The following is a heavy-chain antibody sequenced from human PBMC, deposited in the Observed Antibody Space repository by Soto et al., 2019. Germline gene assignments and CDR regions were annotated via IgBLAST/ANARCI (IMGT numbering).Heavy chain of an antibody. J-gene: IGHJ4*02. D-gene: IGHD7-27*01. CDR2: INHSGST. CDR1: GVSFSGYY. Sequence: QVQLQQWGAGLLKPSETLSLTCAVYGVSFSGYYWNWIRQPPGKGLEWIGEINHSGSTNYNPSLTSRVTISVDTSKNQFSLKLSSVTAADTAVYYCARGWGRIFDYWGQGTLVTVSS. CDR3: ARGWGRIFDY. V-gene: IGHV4-34*01.